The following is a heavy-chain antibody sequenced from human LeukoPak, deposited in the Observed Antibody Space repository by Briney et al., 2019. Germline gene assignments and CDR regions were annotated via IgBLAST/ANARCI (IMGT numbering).Heavy chain of an antibody. Sequence: ASVKVSCKASGYTFTTYAMHWVRQAPGQRLEWMGWINTGNGNTKYSQKSQGRVTITRDTSASTVYMELSSLRSEDTAVYYCAEGSGSYYDYWGQGTLVTVSS. CDR2: INTGNGNT. J-gene: IGHJ4*02. CDR1: GYTFTTYA. D-gene: IGHD3-10*01. V-gene: IGHV1-3*04. CDR3: AEGSGSYYDY.